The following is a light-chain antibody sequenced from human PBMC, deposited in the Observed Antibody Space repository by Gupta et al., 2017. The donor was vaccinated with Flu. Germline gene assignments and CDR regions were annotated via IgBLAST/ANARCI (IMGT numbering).Light chain of an antibody. CDR3: TSYTVSSTVI. CDR2: EVS. J-gene: IGLJ2*01. Sequence: HSALTQPASVSGSPGQSITISCTGTSSDVGGYNYVSWYQHHPGKAPKLMIYEVSNRPSGVSTRFSASKSGNTASLTISGLQAEDEADYYCTSYTVSSTVIFGGGTQLT. CDR1: SSDVGGYNY. V-gene: IGLV2-14*01.